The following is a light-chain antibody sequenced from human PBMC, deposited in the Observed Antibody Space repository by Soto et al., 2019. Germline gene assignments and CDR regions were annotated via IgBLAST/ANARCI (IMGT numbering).Light chain of an antibody. CDR1: SSDVGGYNY. V-gene: IGLV2-14*01. J-gene: IGLJ1*01. CDR2: EVS. Sequence: QSVLTQPASVSGYPGQSITISCTGTSSDVGGYNYVSWYQQHPGKAPKLMIYEVSNRPSGVSNRFSGSKSGNTASLTISGLQAEDEADYYCSSYTSSSRVFGTGTKVTVL. CDR3: SSYTSSSRV.